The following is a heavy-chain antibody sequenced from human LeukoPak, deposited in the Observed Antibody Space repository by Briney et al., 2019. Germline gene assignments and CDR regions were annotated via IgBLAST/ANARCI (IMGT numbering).Heavy chain of an antibody. Sequence: PNSGNTGYAQKFQGRVTMTRNTSISTAYMELSSLRSEDTAVYYCARGSDYYGSGSYVDYWGQGTLVTVSS. V-gene: IGHV1-8*01. J-gene: IGHJ4*02. CDR2: PNSGNT. D-gene: IGHD3-10*01. CDR3: ARGSDYYGSGSYVDY.